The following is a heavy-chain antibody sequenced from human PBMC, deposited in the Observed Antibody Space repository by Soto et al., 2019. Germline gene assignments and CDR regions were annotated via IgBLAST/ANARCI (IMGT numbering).Heavy chain of an antibody. V-gene: IGHV2-5*02. J-gene: IGHJ3*01. D-gene: IGHD1-26*01. Sequence: QITLKESGPTLVKPTQTLTLTCTFAGFSLTRSEVGVGWIRQPPGKALEWLALIYGDDEKLYSPSLKTRLTITRHTSENQVVLTMTNIDPVDTATYCAQSKWELLRAFEVWGQGTMVTVSS. CDR2: IYGDDEK. CDR3: AQSKWELLRAFEV. CDR1: GFSLTRSEVG.